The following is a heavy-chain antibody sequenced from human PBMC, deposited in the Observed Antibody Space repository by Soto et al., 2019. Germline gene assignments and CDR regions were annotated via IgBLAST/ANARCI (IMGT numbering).Heavy chain of an antibody. CDR2: IYYSGST. Sequence: SETLSLTCTVSGGSISSGGYYWSWIRQHPGKGLEWIGYIYYSGSTYYNPSLKSRVTISVDTSKNQFSRKLSSVTAADTAVYYCARGAGGLWAYFDYWGQGTLVTVSS. J-gene: IGHJ4*02. D-gene: IGHD5-18*01. V-gene: IGHV4-31*03. CDR3: ARGAGGLWAYFDY. CDR1: GGSISSGGYY.